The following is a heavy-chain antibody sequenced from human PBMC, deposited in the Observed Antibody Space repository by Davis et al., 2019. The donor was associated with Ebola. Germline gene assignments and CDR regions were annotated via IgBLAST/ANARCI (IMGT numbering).Heavy chain of an antibody. CDR3: ARAQFPTTSDH. CDR1: GGTFSSYA. Sequence: AASVKVSCKASGGTFSSYAIIWVRQAPGQGLEWMGWINPHNGNTNYAQNVQGRVIMTSDTATTTAYMEVGSLRSDDTAVYYCARAQFPTTSDHWGQGTLVTVSS. D-gene: IGHD1-1*01. J-gene: IGHJ4*02. V-gene: IGHV1-18*01. CDR2: INPHNGNT.